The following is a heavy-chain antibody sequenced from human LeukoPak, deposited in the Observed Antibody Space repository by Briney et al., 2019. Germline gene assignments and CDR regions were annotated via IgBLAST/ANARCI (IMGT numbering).Heavy chain of an antibody. CDR1: GFTFSNYA. V-gene: IGHV3-23*01. D-gene: IGHD6-13*01. CDR2: ISGSGGST. J-gene: IGHJ4*02. CDR3: ARGDAGIEAAGNVLNFLDY. Sequence: GGSLRLSCAASGFTFSNYAMNWVRQAPGKGLEWVSIISGSGGSTHYADSVKGRLAISRDNSRNTVYLQMNSLRAEDTAVYHCARGDAGIEAAGNVLNFLDYWGQGTLLTVSS.